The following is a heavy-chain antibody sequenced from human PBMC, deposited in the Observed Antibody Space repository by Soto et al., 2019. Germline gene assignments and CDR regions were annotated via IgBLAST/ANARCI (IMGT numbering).Heavy chain of an antibody. V-gene: IGHV1-18*01. J-gene: IGHJ4*01. D-gene: IGHD2-15*01. CDR2: ISAYNGNT. CDR3: ARCSGGSCYFNHFDY. CDR1: GYTFTSYG. Sequence: ASVKVSCKASGYTFTSYGISWVRQAPGQGLEWMGWISAYNGNTNYAQKLQGRDTMTTDTSTSTAYKELRRLRSDDTDEYYCARCSGGSCYFNHFDYWGHGTLVTVSS.